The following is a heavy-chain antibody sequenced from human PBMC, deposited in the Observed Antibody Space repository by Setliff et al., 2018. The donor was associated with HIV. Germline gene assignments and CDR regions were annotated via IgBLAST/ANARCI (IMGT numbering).Heavy chain of an antibody. CDR3: TGDYNSGSNRFDY. CDR2: IYYSGST. J-gene: IGHJ4*02. Sequence: SETLSLTCSVSGGPISTSSNYWGWIRQPPGKGLEWIGSIYYSGSTYYNPSLKSRVTISVDTSKSQFSLKLTSVTAADAALYYCTGDYNSGSNRFDYWGQGTPVTVSS. D-gene: IGHD3-10*01. CDR1: GGPISTSSNY. V-gene: IGHV4-39*01.